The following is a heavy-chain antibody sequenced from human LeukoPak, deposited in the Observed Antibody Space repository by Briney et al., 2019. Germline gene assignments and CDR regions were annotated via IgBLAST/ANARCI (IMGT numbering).Heavy chain of an antibody. CDR2: ISGSGGST. D-gene: IGHD3-22*01. Sequence: GGSLRLSCAGSGFTFSSYAMSWVRQAPGKGLEWVSAISGSGGSTYYADSVKGRFTISRDNSKNTLYLQMNSLRAEDTAVYYCAKDPRSYYDSSGYFLSNAEYFQHWGQGTLVTVSS. V-gene: IGHV3-23*01. J-gene: IGHJ1*01. CDR3: AKDPRSYYDSSGYFLSNAEYFQH. CDR1: GFTFSSYA.